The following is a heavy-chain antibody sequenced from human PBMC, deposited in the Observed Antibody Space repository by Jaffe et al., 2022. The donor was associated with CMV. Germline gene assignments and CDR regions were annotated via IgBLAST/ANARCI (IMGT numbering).Heavy chain of an antibody. Sequence: QPQLVESGGGVVQPGRSLTLSCAASGFTFRRYGIHWVRQAPGKGLEWVAVISYDGSNKDYADSVKGRFTISRDDSKNTLYLQMNSLTVEDTALYYCVRDWGIVVPPTGGFDYWGQGALVTVSS. J-gene: IGHJ4*02. CDR1: GFTFRRYG. CDR2: ISYDGSNK. D-gene: IGHD2-15*01. CDR3: VRDWGIVVPPTGGFDY. V-gene: IGHV3-33*05.